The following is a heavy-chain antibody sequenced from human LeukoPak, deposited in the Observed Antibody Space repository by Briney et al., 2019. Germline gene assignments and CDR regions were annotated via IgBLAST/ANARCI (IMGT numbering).Heavy chain of an antibody. Sequence: ASVKVSCKASRYTFTSYYIHLVRQAPGHSLEWMGMINPSVGSTSYAQKFQGRVTMTRHTPTSTVYMELSRLRSGDTAVYYCARDRPPNYFDDWGQGTLVTVCS. CDR1: RYTFTSYY. CDR2: INPSVGST. CDR3: ARDRPPNYFDD. V-gene: IGHV1-46*01. J-gene: IGHJ4*02.